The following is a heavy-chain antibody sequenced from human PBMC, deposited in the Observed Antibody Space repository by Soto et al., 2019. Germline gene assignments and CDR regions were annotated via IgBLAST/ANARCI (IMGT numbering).Heavy chain of an antibody. Sequence: ASVKVSCKASGYTFTCYYMHWVRQAPGQGLEWMGIINPSGGSTSYAQKFQGRVTMTRDTSTSTVYMELSSLRSEDTAVYYCARGGDAIFHLYYYYGMDVWGQGTTVTVSS. D-gene: IGHD3-3*01. CDR2: INPSGGST. J-gene: IGHJ6*02. CDR1: GYTFTCYY. V-gene: IGHV1-46*01. CDR3: ARGGDAIFHLYYYYGMDV.